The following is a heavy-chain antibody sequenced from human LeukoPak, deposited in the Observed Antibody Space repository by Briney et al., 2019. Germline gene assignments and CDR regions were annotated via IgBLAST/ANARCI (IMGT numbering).Heavy chain of an antibody. J-gene: IGHJ6*04. V-gene: IGHV1-18*04. CDR3: ARTDNWKLGWGYYYGMDV. CDR1: GYTFTSYG. CDR2: ISAYNGNT. Sequence: ASVKVSCTASGYTFTSYGISWVRQAPGQGLEWMGWISAYNGNTNYAQKLQGRVTMTTDTSMSTAYMELRSLRSDDTAVYYCARTDNWKLGWGYYYGMDVWGKGTTVTVSS. D-gene: IGHD1-1*01.